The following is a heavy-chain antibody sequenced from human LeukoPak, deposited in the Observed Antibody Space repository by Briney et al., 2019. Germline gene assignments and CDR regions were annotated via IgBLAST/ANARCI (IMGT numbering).Heavy chain of an antibody. Sequence: SETLSLSCAVYGVSLRGYYWSWVRQSPEKGLEWMGEISHEGDSIDNPSLKSRVTLSADKFKNQFSLKLRTGTAAEAEVSYCARGRNCWSDSYFDVWGKGTTVIVSS. CDR1: GVSLRGYY. V-gene: IGHV4-34*01. D-gene: IGHD1-7*01. CDR2: ISHEGDS. CDR3: ARGRNCWSDSYFDV. J-gene: IGHJ6*03.